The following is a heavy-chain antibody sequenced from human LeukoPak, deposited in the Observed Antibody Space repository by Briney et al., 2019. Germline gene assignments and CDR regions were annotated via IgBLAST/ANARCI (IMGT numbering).Heavy chain of an antibody. CDR1: GFTFSSYA. V-gene: IGHV3-23*01. D-gene: IGHD2-8*02. Sequence: GESLRVSCAASGFTFSSYAMTWVRQAPGKGLEGVSAISASGGNTYDADSVKGRFTISTDNSNSMLYLQMNGLRAEDTAVYYCAKSWHGTGHASYFDYWGQGTLVTVSS. CDR3: AKSWHGTGHASYFDY. J-gene: IGHJ4*02. CDR2: ISASGGNT.